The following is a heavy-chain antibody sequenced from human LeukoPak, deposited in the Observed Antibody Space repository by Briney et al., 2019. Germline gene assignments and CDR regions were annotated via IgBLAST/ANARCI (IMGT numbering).Heavy chain of an antibody. CDR2: IYTSGST. CDR1: GGSFSIYY. CDR3: ATSSSWYFGY. J-gene: IGHJ4*02. V-gene: IGHV4-4*07. Sequence: SETLSLTCTVSGGSFSIYYWTWIRQPAGKGLEWIGRIYTSGSTNYNPSLKSRVTISEDTSKNQFSLKLNSVTAADTAVYYCATSSSWYFGYWGQGTLVTVSS. D-gene: IGHD6-13*01.